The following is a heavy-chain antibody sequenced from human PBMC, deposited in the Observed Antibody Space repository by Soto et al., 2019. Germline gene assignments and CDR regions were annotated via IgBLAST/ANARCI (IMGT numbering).Heavy chain of an antibody. CDR2: ISGRGGVT. Sequence: EVQLLESGGGLVQPGGSLRLTCVGSGFTFRNQDMRWVRQAPGKGLKWVSGISGRGGVTYYADSVKGRFTISRDNSKNTLYLQMNNLRANDTAVYYCAKHRQFRSYYESAGHYNDWGQGTLVTVSS. CDR3: AKHRQFRSYYESAGHYND. J-gene: IGHJ4*02. V-gene: IGHV3-23*01. CDR1: GFTFRNQD. D-gene: IGHD3-22*01.